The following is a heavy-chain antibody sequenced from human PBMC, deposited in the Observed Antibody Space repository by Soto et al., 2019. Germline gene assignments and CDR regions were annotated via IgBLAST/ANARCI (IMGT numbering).Heavy chain of an antibody. Sequence: QVQLVQSGAEVKKPGSSVKVSCRASGGTFSSYAVSWVRQAPGQGLEWMGVIIPLLNTPKYVQKFQGRVTITAGAPATTAYMELSSLRSEDTAVYYCARESSSPNYFYYGMDVWGQGTTVTVSS. J-gene: IGHJ6*02. CDR3: ARESSSPNYFYYGMDV. CDR2: IIPLLNTP. CDR1: GGTFSSYA. V-gene: IGHV1-69*01. D-gene: IGHD6-6*01.